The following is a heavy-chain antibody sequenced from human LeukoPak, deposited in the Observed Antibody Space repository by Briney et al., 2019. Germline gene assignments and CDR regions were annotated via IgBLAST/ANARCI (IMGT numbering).Heavy chain of an antibody. CDR2: ISSSGSTI. D-gene: IGHD3-10*01. V-gene: IGHV3-11*04. CDR3: ARDKVPMVRGVIPRWFDP. Sequence: PGGSLRLSCAASGFTFRDYYMSWIRQAPGKGLEWVSYISSSGSTIYYADSVKGRFTISRDNAKNSLYLQMNSLRAEDTAVYYCARDKVPMVRGVIPRWFDPWGQGTLVTVSS. CDR1: GFTFRDYY. J-gene: IGHJ5*02.